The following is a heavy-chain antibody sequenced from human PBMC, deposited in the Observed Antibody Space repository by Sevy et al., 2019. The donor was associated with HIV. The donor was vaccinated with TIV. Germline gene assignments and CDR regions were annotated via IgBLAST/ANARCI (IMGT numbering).Heavy chain of an antibody. CDR3: AKVTYYYDSSGYYYDY. V-gene: IGHV3-30*18. CDR2: ISYDGSNK. CDR1: GFTFSSYG. D-gene: IGHD3-22*01. Sequence: GGSLRLSCAASGFTFSSYGMHWVRQAPGKGLGWVAVISYDGSNKYYADSVKGRFTISRDNSKNTLYLQMNSLRAEDTAVYYCAKVTYYYDSSGYYYDYWGQGTLVTVSS. J-gene: IGHJ4*02.